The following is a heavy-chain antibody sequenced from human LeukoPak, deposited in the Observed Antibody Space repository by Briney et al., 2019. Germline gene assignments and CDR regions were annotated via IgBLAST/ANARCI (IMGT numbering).Heavy chain of an antibody. V-gene: IGHV4-34*01. CDR3: ARGSASYGLDY. CDR1: GGSFSGYY. CDR2: INHSGST. J-gene: IGHJ4*02. Sequence: SETPSLTCAVYGGSFSGYYWSWIRQPPGKGLEWIGEINHSGSTNYNPSLKSRVTISVDTSKNQFSLKLSSVTAADTAVYYCARGSASYGLDYWGQGTLVTVSS. D-gene: IGHD5-18*01.